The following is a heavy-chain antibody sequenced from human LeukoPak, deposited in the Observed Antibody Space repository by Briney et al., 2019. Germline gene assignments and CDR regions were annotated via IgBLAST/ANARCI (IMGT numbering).Heavy chain of an antibody. CDR1: GGSFSGYY. D-gene: IGHD3-3*01. V-gene: IGHV4-34*01. J-gene: IGHJ4*02. CDR3: VRDFRFLEDY. Sequence: SETLSLTCAVYGGSFSGYYWSWIRQPPGRGLEWIGEINHSGSTNYNPSLKSRVTISVDTSKNQFSLKLSSVTAADTAVYYCVRDFRFLEDYWGQGTLVTVSS. CDR2: INHSGST.